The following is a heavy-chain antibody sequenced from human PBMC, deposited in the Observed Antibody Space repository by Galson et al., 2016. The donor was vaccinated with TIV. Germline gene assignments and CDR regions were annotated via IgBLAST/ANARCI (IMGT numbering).Heavy chain of an antibody. CDR2: ISSTGNFR. CDR1: GLTFSNFG. Sequence: SLRLSCAASGLTFSNFGMNWVRQAPGKGLEWVSSISSTGNFRYYADSVTGRFTVSRDNAENSVYLQMSNLRGEDTAVHYCTRQGVYMGYAMDVWGQGTTVTVSS. CDR3: TRQGVYMGYAMDV. D-gene: IGHD1-14*01. V-gene: IGHV3-21*01. J-gene: IGHJ6*02.